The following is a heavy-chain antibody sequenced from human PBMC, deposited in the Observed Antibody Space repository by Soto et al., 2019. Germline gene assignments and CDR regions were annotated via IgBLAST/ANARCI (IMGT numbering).Heavy chain of an antibody. D-gene: IGHD6-13*01. CDR1: GFTFSSYG. V-gene: IGHV3-30*18. CDR2: ISYDGSNK. CDR3: AKVGQYSSSWYQGMDV. J-gene: IGHJ6*02. Sequence: GGSLRLSCAASGFTFSSYGMDWVRQAPGKGLEWVAVISYDGSNKYYADSVKGRFTISRDNSKNTRYLQMNSLRAEDTAVYYCAKVGQYSSSWYQGMDVWGQGTTVTVSS.